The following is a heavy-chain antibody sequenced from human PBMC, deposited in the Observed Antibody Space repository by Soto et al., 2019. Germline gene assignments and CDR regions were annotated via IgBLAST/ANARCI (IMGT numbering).Heavy chain of an antibody. D-gene: IGHD2-2*01. V-gene: IGHV3-21*01. J-gene: IGHJ4*02. CDR2: ISSSSSYI. CDR3: ARVVVVPAAGIDY. Sequence: TGGSLRLSCAASGFTFSSYSMSWVRQAPGKGLEWVSSISSSSSYIYYADSVKGRFTISRDNAKNSLYLQMNSLRAEDTAVYYCARVVVVPAAGIDYWGQGTLVTVSS. CDR1: GFTFSSYS.